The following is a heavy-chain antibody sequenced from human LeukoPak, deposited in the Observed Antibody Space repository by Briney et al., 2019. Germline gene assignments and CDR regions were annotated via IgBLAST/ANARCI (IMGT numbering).Heavy chain of an antibody. CDR3: ARRYNWNGPFLDY. V-gene: IGHV3-30*02. CDR1: GFTFSSHS. CDR2: MQYDGSVE. Sequence: GGSLRLSCAASGFTFSSHSMNWVRQAPGKGLEWVTFMQYDGSVEFYADSVKGRFTISRDNSKNTVYLQMTSLRTEDTAVYYCARRYNWNGPFLDYWGQGTLVTVSS. D-gene: IGHD1-1*01. J-gene: IGHJ4*02.